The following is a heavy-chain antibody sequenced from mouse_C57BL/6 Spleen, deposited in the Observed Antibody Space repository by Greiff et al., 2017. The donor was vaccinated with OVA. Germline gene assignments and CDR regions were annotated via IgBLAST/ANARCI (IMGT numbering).Heavy chain of an antibody. J-gene: IGHJ4*01. V-gene: IGHV1-81*01. D-gene: IGHD1-1*01. CDR3: ARERDYVSSPYAMDY. CDR1: GYTFTSYG. CDR2: IYPRSGNT. Sequence: VMLVESGAELARPGASVKLSCKASGYTFTSYGISWVKQRTGQGLEWIGEIYPRSGNTYYNEKFKGKATLTADKSSSTAYMELRSLTSEDSAVYFCARERDYVSSPYAMDYWGQGTSVTVSS.